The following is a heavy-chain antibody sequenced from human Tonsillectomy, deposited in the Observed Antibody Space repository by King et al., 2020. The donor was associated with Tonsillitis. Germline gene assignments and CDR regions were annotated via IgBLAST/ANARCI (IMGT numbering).Heavy chain of an antibody. Sequence: EVQLLESGGGLVQPGGSLRLSCAASGFTFSDHYMDWVRQAPGKGLEWVGRIRNKANSYTTEYVASVKGRFTISRDDSKNSLYLQMNSLETEDTAVYYCARDSSGDYYFDYWGQGTLVTVSS. CDR1: GFTFSDHY. D-gene: IGHD3-22*01. J-gene: IGHJ4*02. CDR3: ARDSSGDYYFDY. CDR2: IRNKANSYTT. V-gene: IGHV3-72*01.